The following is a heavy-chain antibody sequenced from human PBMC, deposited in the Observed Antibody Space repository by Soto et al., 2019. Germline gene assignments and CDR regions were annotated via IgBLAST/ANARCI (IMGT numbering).Heavy chain of an antibody. CDR1: GGTFSSYA. Sequence: QVQLVQSGAEVKKPGSSVKVSCKASGGTFSSYAISWVRQAPGQGLEWMGGIIPIFGTANYAQKFQGRVRITADESTSTAYMELSSLRFEDTAVYYCARDGTYYYDSSGSKLTTPFDYWGQGTLVTVSS. CDR3: ARDGTYYYDSSGSKLTTPFDY. D-gene: IGHD3-22*01. CDR2: IIPIFGTA. V-gene: IGHV1-69*01. J-gene: IGHJ4*02.